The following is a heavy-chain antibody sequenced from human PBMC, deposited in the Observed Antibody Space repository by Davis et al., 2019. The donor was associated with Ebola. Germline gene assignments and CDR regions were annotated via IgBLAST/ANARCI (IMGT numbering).Heavy chain of an antibody. D-gene: IGHD3-16*01. CDR3: VSLYFDY. V-gene: IGHV4-34*01. Sequence: PSETLSLTCAVYGGSFSGYYWSWIRQPPGKGLEWIGEINHSGSTNYNPSLKRRVSMSVDTSKNQFSLRLSSVTAADTAVYYCVSLYFDYWGQGALVTVSS. J-gene: IGHJ4*02. CDR2: INHSGST. CDR1: GGSFSGYY.